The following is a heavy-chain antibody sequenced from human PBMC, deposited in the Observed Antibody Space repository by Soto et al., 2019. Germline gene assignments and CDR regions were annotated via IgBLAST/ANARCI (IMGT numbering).Heavy chain of an antibody. D-gene: IGHD3-3*01. Sequence: SETLSLTCTVSCGSVSSSNWWSWVRQPPGKGLEWIGEIYHSGSTNYNPSLKSRVTISVDKSKNQFSLKLSSVTAADTAVYYCASEGLTDIFGVVIIQGMGVWGQGTTVTVS. J-gene: IGHJ6*02. CDR3: ASEGLTDIFGVVIIQGMGV. CDR2: IYHSGST. V-gene: IGHV4-4*02. CDR1: CGSVSSSNW.